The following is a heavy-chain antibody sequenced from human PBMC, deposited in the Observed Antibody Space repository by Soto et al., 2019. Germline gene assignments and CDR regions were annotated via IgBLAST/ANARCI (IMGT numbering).Heavy chain of an antibody. D-gene: IGHD6-19*01. Sequence: QLQLQESGPGLVKPSETLSLTCTVSGGSISSSSYYWGWIRQPPGKGLEWIGSIYYSGSTYYNPSLTSRVTISVDTSKNQFSLKLSSVTAADTAVYYCARRGIAVAGHDYWGQGTLVTVSS. CDR3: ARRGIAVAGHDY. V-gene: IGHV4-39*01. CDR2: IYYSGST. J-gene: IGHJ4*02. CDR1: GGSISSSSYY.